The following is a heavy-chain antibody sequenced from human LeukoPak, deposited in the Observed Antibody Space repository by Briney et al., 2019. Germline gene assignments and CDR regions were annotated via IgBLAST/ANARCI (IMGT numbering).Heavy chain of an antibody. CDR1: GYSFTAYY. Sequence: GASVKVSCKASGYSFTAYYMHWVRQAPGQGLEYMGWINPNSGGTTSSQKFQDGVTLTRDTSISTAYMELSSLTSDDTAVYYCARAYGSGSSYHPDYWGQGTLVTVSS. D-gene: IGHD3-10*01. V-gene: IGHV1-2*02. CDR2: INPNSGGT. J-gene: IGHJ4*02. CDR3: ARAYGSGSSYHPDY.